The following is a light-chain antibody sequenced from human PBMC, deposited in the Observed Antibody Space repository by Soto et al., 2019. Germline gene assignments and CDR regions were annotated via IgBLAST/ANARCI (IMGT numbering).Light chain of an antibody. CDR2: TAS. CDR3: LQHKTYPFT. V-gene: IGKV1-17*01. J-gene: IGKJ2*01. Sequence: DIQMTQSPSSLSASVGDRVTITCRASQDIRDALGWYQQKPGRAPKRLIFTASSLQYGVPSRFSGSGSGTDFTLTISSLQPEDFATYYCLQHKTYPFTFGQGTKVEI. CDR1: QDIRDA.